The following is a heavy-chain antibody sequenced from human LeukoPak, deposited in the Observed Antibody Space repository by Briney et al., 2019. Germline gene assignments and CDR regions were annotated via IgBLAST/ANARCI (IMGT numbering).Heavy chain of an antibody. D-gene: IGHD3-16*01. CDR2: IYTGGTT. CDR3: ARDQATLGGGLDS. V-gene: IGHV3-53*01. CDR1: GFSVSGTH. Sequence: PGGSLRLSCAASGFSVSGTHMSWVREAPGEGLEWVSAIYTGGTTYYADSVKGRFTISRDSSKNTLFLQLNSLRAEDTAVYYCARDQATLGGGLDSWGQGTLVTVSS. J-gene: IGHJ4*02.